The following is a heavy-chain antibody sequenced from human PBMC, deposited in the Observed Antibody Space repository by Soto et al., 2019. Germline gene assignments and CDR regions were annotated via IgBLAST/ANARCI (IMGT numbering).Heavy chain of an antibody. V-gene: IGHV3-33*01. CDR3: ERGGRGRGVTDY. D-gene: IGHD3-10*01. J-gene: IGHJ4*02. CDR1: GFTFSRYG. Sequence: QVQLVESGGGVVQPGRSLRLSCAASGFTFSRYGMHWVRQAPGKGLEWVAVIWYDGSNKYYADSVKGWLTISRDNSKNTLYLQMNSLIAEGTVVYYCERGGRGRGVTDYWGQGTLVTVSS. CDR2: IWYDGSNK.